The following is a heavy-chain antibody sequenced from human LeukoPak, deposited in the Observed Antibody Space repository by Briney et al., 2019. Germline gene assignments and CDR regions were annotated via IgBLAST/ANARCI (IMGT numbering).Heavy chain of an antibody. CDR1: GGSFSGYY. CDR2: INHSGST. J-gene: IGHJ4*02. CDR3: ASSTTRGSGSYGYYFDY. V-gene: IGHV4-34*01. D-gene: IGHD1-26*01. Sequence: SETLSLTCAVYGGSFSGYYWSWIRQPPGKGLEWIGEINHSGSTNYNPSLKSRVTISVDTSKNQFSLKLSSVTAADTAVYYCASSTTRGSGSYGYYFDYWGQGTLVTVSS.